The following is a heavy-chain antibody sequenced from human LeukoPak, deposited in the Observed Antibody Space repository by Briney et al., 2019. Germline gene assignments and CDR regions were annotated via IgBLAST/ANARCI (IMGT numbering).Heavy chain of an antibody. V-gene: IGHV4-34*01. J-gene: IGHJ4*02. CDR3: ARQYSYGRPFDY. CDR1: GGSFSGYY. CDR2: INHSGSA. D-gene: IGHD5-18*01. Sequence: PSETLSLTCAVSGGSFSGYYWTWIRQPPGKGLEWIGEINHSGSANYNPSLKSRVTISVDTSKNQFSLKLSSVTAADTAVYYCARQYSYGRPFDYWGQGTLVTVSS.